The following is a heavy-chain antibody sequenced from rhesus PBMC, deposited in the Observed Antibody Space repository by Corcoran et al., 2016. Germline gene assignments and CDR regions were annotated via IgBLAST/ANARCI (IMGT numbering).Heavy chain of an antibody. J-gene: IGHJ6*01. Sequence: EVQLVESGGGLVQPGGSLRLSCAASGFTFSNCWMNWVRQAPGKGLEWVGFIKNKAGGGTAAYAESVKGRFTISRDDSKNTLYLQMNSLKTEDTAIYYCTRLPVDSWGQGVVVTVSS. CDR3: TRLPVDS. D-gene: IGHD1-38*01. V-gene: IGHV3-16*01. CDR1: GFTFSNCW. CDR2: IKNKAGGGTA.